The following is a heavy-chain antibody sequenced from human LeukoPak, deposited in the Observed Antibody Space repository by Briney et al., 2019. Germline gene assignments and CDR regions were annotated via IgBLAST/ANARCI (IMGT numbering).Heavy chain of an antibody. J-gene: IGHJ6*02. CDR1: GYIFTSYG. Sequence: ASVKVSCKASGYIFTSYGISWVRQAPGQGLEWMGWISAYNGNTNYAQKLQGRVTMTTDTSTSTAYMELRSLRSDDTAVYYCARHPTTRIGPSLSMDVWGQGTTVTVSS. CDR3: ARHPTTRIGPSLSMDV. CDR2: ISAYNGNT. D-gene: IGHD2-2*01. V-gene: IGHV1-18*01.